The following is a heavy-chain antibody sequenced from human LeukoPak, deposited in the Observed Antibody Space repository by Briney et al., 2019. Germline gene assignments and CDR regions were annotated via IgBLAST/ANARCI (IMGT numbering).Heavy chain of an antibody. Sequence: SETLSLTCTVSGGSISSYYWSWIRQPAGKGLEWIGYIYYSGSTNYNPSLKSRVTISVDTSKNQFSLKLSSVTAADTAVYYCARLFHYDSSGYFDYWGQGTLVTVSS. J-gene: IGHJ4*02. CDR3: ARLFHYDSSGYFDY. CDR1: GGSISSYY. V-gene: IGHV4-59*08. D-gene: IGHD3-22*01. CDR2: IYYSGST.